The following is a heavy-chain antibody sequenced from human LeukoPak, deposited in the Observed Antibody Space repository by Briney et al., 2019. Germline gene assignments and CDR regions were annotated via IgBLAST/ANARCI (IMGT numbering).Heavy chain of an antibody. J-gene: IGHJ4*02. D-gene: IGHD6-13*01. CDR1: GFTFSSYE. Sequence: GGSLRLSCAASGFTFSSYEMNWVRQAPGKGLEWVSYISSSGDTIYSADSVKGRFTISRDNAKNLLYLQMNSLRAEDTAVYYCARDYLAAGDYWGQGTLVTVSS. CDR3: ARDYLAAGDY. CDR2: ISSSGDTI. V-gene: IGHV3-48*03.